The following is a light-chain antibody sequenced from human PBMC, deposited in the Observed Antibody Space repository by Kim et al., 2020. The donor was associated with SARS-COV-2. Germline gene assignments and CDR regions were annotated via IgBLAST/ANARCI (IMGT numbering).Light chain of an antibody. V-gene: IGKV2-30*01. CDR1: QSLVYSDGNTL. CDR3: MQGIHPIT. J-gene: IGKJ5*01. Sequence: QPASISCRFSQSLVYSDGNTLLNWFQQMPGQSPRRLIYKVSNRDSGVPDRFSGSGSGTDFTLKISRVEAEYVVVYYCMQGIHPITFGQGTRLEIK. CDR2: KVS.